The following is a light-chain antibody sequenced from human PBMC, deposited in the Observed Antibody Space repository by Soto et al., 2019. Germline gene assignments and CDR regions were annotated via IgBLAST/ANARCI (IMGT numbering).Light chain of an antibody. CDR3: QQYGSSGT. V-gene: IGKV3-20*01. CDR2: GAS. CDR1: QSVGSD. Sequence: EMVMTQSAATLAVSPGERATLSCRASQSVGSDLAWYQQKPGQAPRLLIYGASNRATGIPDRFSGSGSGTDFTLTISRLEPEDFAVYYCQQYGSSGTFGQGTKVDIK. J-gene: IGKJ1*01.